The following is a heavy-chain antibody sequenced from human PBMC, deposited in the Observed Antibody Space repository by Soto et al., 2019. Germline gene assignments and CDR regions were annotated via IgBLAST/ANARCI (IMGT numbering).Heavy chain of an antibody. CDR3: ARAKWHDGSGRVREFDY. Sequence: PVGSLRLSCAASGFTFGGYGMHWVRQAPGKGLEWAAAISYDGRNTYYADSVQGRFAISRDNSKNTMYLQMNSLRVEDTAVYYCARAKWHDGSGRVREFDYWGQGTLVTVSS. CDR1: GFTFGGYG. V-gene: IGHV3-33*01. CDR2: ISYDGRNT. D-gene: IGHD3-10*01. J-gene: IGHJ4*02.